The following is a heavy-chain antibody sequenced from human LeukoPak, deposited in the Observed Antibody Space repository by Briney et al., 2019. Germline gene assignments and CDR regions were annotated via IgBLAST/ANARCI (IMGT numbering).Heavy chain of an antibody. CDR3: AKDPGGLWLLKTVNYYSDY. V-gene: IGHV3-23*01. J-gene: IGHJ4*02. CDR1: GFTFSSYA. Sequence: PGGSLRLSCAASGFTFSSYAMSWVRQAPGKGLEWVSAISGSGGSTYYADSVKGRFTISRDNSKNTLYLQMNSLRAEDTAVYYCAKDPGGLWLLKTVNYYSDYWGQGTLVTVSS. D-gene: IGHD5-18*01. CDR2: ISGSGGST.